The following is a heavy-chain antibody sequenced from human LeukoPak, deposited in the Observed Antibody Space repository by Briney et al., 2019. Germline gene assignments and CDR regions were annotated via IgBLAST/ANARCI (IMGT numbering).Heavy chain of an antibody. CDR3: ARGEGYSGSYRADY. CDR2: INPNSGGT. Sequence: ASVKVSCKASGYTFTDYYMHWVRQAPGQGLEWMGWINPNSGGTNYAQKFQDRVTMTRDTSISTAYMELNRLRSDDTALYYCARGEGYSGSYRADYWGQGTLVTVSS. CDR1: GYTFTDYY. D-gene: IGHD1-26*01. V-gene: IGHV1-2*02. J-gene: IGHJ4*02.